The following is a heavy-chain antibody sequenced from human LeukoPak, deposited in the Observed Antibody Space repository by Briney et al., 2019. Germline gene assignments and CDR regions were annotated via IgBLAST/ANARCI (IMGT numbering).Heavy chain of an antibody. CDR2: IYYSGST. V-gene: IGHV4-59*05. Sequence: PGGSLRLSCAASGFTFSSYSMNWLRQAPGKGLEWIASIYYSGSTYYNPSLKSRVTISVDTSKNQLSLKLSSLPAADTAVYYCARHEYSRSYYGLSWFDPWGQGTLVTVSS. CDR3: ARHEYSRSYYGLSWFDP. J-gene: IGHJ5*02. CDR1: GFTFSSYS. D-gene: IGHD1-26*01.